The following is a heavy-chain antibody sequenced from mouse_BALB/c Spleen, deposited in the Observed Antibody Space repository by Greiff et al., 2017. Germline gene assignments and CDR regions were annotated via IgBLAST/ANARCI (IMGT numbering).Heavy chain of an antibody. Sequence: QVKLVESGPGLVAPSQSLSITCTVSGFSLTSYGVHWVRQPPGKGLEWLGVIWAGGSTNYNSALMSRLSISKDNSKSQVFLKMNSLQTDDTAMYYCARGSSYGSSFYWYFDVWGAGTTVTVSS. J-gene: IGHJ1*01. CDR3: ARGSSYGSSFYWYFDV. CDR2: IWAGGST. D-gene: IGHD1-1*01. CDR1: GFSLTSYG. V-gene: IGHV2-9*02.